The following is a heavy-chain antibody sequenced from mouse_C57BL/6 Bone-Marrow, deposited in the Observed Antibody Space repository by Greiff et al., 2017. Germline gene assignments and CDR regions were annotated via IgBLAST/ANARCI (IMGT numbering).Heavy chain of an antibody. J-gene: IGHJ1*03. V-gene: IGHV1-64*01. CDR1: GYTFTSYW. D-gene: IGHD2-2*01. Sequence: VQLQQPGAELVKPGASVKLSCKASGYTFTSYWMHWVKQRPGQGLEWIGMIHPNSGSTNYNEKFKSKATLTVAKSSSTAYMQLSSLTSEDSAVYYCALDGYDGPCWYFDVWGTGTTVTVSS. CDR3: ALDGYDGPCWYFDV. CDR2: IHPNSGST.